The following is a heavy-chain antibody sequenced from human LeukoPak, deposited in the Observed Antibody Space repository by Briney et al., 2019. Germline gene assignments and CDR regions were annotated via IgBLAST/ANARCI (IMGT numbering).Heavy chain of an antibody. J-gene: IGHJ2*01. CDR3: AMVADDWYFDL. CDR2: ISAYNGNT. Sequence: ASVKVPRKASGYTFTSYGISWVRQAPGQALEWMGWISAYNGNTNYAQKLQGRVTMNTDTSTSTDYMELRRLRSDDTAVYYCAMVADDWYFDLWGRGTLVTVSS. CDR1: GYTFTSYG. V-gene: IGHV1-18*01.